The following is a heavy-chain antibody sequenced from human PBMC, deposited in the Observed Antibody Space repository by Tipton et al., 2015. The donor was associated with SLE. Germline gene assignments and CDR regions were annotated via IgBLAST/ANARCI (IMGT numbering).Heavy chain of an antibody. CDR3: ARDAVLGYVDY. CDR1: GFTFSSYS. D-gene: IGHD2-2*01. Sequence: GSLRLSCAASGFTFSSYSMNWVRQAPGKGLEWVSSISSSSSYIYYADSVKGRFTISRDNAKNSRYLQMNSLRAEDTAVYYCARDAVLGYVDYWGQGTLVTVSS. V-gene: IGHV3-21*01. CDR2: ISSSSSYI. J-gene: IGHJ4*02.